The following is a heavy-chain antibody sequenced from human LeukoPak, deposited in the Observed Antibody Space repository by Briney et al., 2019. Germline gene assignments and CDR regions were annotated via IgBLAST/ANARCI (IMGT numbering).Heavy chain of an antibody. CDR2: IYYSGST. D-gene: IGHD3-10*01. J-gene: IGHJ4*02. CDR3: ARGYNRYYFDY. CDR1: GGLISSYS. Sequence: SETLSLTCTVSGGLISSYSWSWIRHPPGKGLGWIGYIYYSGSTNYNPSLKSRVTISVATSKNQFSLKLSSVTAADTAVYYCARGYNRYYFDYWGQGTLVTVSS. V-gene: IGHV4-59*01.